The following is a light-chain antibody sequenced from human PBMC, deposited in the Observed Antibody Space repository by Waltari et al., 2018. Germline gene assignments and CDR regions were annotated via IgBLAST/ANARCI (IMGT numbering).Light chain of an antibody. J-gene: IGKJ1*01. CDR3: QQYNTYPWT. CDR2: DVS. CDR1: QSLSTW. Sequence: DIQMTQSPSTLSGSVGDRVTITCRASQSLSTWLAWYLHKPGTAPKLLIYDVSTLESGVPSRFSGSGSGTEFTLTISSLQPDDFATYYCQQYNTYPWTFGQGTKVEIK. V-gene: IGKV1-5*01.